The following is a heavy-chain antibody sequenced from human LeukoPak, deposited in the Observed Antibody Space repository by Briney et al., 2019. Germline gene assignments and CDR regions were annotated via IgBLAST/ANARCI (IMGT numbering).Heavy chain of an antibody. Sequence: SETLSLTCAVYGGSFSGYYWSWIRQPPGKGLEWIGEINHSGSTNYNPSLKSRVTISVDTSKNQFSLKLSSVTAADTAVYYCARGVVVVPAAIGGYYYYGMDVWGQGTTVTVS. D-gene: IGHD2-2*01. J-gene: IGHJ6*02. CDR3: ARGVVVVPAAIGGYYYYGMDV. CDR2: INHSGST. V-gene: IGHV4-34*01. CDR1: GGSFSGYY.